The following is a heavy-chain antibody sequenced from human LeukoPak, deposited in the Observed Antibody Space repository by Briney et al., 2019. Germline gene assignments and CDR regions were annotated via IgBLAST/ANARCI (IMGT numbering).Heavy chain of an antibody. Sequence: GGSLRLSCAASGFTVSSNYMSWVRQAPGKGLEWVSVIYSGGSTYYADSVKGRFTISRHNSKNTLYLQMNSLRAEDTAVYYCARLYDFWSGYSPYFDYWGQGTLVTVSS. CDR1: GFTVSSNY. V-gene: IGHV3-53*04. CDR3: ARLYDFWSGYSPYFDY. J-gene: IGHJ4*02. D-gene: IGHD3-3*01. CDR2: IYSGGST.